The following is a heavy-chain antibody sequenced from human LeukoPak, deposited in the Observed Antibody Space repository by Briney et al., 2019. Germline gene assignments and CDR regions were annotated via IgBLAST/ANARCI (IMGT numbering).Heavy chain of an antibody. CDR3: ARDYGSGSYYIS. V-gene: IGHV1-69*01. CDR2: IIPIFGTA. Sequence: GSSVKVSCKASGGTFSSYAISWVRQAPGQGLEWMGGIIPIFGTANYAQKFQGRVTVTADESTSTAYMELSSLRSEDTAVYYCARDYGSGSYYISWGQGTLVTVSS. D-gene: IGHD3-10*01. CDR1: GGTFSSYA. J-gene: IGHJ4*02.